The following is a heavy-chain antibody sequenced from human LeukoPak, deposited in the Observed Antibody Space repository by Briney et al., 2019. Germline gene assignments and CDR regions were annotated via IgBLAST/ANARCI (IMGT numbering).Heavy chain of an antibody. J-gene: IGHJ6*02. V-gene: IGHV4-39*07. Sequence: SETLSLTCIVSGGSISSSSYNWGWIRQSPGKGLEWIGSIYYSGSTNYNPSLKSRVTISVDTSKNQFSLKLSSVTAADTAVYYCARALHSTLYYYYYGMDVWGQGTTVTVSS. CDR1: GGSISSSSYN. D-gene: IGHD4-11*01. CDR3: ARALHSTLYYYYYGMDV. CDR2: IYYSGST.